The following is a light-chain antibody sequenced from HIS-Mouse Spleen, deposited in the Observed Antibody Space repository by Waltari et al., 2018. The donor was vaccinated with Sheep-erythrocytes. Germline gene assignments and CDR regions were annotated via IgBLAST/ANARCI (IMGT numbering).Light chain of an antibody. Sequence: QSALTQPASVSGSPGQSITISCTGTSSDVGSYNLVSWYQHHPGKAPKLRIYEGSKRPSWVSNRFSGSKSGNTASLTISGLQAEDEADYYCCSYAGSSTPWVFGGGTKLTVL. CDR1: SSDVGSYNL. J-gene: IGLJ3*02. CDR2: EGS. V-gene: IGLV2-23*01. CDR3: CSYAGSSTPWV.